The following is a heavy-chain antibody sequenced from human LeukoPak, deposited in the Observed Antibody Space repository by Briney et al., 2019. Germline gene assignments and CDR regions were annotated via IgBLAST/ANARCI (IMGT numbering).Heavy chain of an antibody. V-gene: IGHV3-48*01. CDR1: GFTFSSYS. J-gene: IGHJ3*02. CDR2: ISSSSSTI. D-gene: IGHD1-26*01. Sequence: GGSLRLSCAASGFTFSSYSMNWVRQAPGEGLEWVSYISSSSSTIYYADSVKGRFTISRDNAKNSLYLQMNSLRAEDTAVYYCARTIVGAKIEAFDIWGQGTMVTVSS. CDR3: ARTIVGAKIEAFDI.